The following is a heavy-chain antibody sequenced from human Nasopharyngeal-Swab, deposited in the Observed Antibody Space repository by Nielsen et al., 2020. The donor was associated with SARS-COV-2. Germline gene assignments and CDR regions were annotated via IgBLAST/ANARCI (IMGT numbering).Heavy chain of an antibody. V-gene: IGHV4-31*03. CDR2: LYYSGST. D-gene: IGHD2-2*01. J-gene: IGHJ4*02. CDR3: ARSMYCSSTSCRYYFDY. CDR1: GGSFSSAGYF. Sequence: SETLSLTCTVSGGSFSSAGYFWTWIRQHPGKGLEWIGYLYYSGSTYYNPSLKSRVTISVDTSKNHFSLKLSSVTAADTAVYFCARSMYCSSTSCRYYFDYWGQGTLVTVSS.